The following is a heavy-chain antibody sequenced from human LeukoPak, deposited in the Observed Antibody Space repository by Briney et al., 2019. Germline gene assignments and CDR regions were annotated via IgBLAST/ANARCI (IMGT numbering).Heavy chain of an antibody. CDR2: INHSGST. J-gene: IGHJ4*02. CDR3: ASSAIVGATTSSNDY. D-gene: IGHD1-26*01. V-gene: IGHV4-34*01. Sequence: SETLSLTCAVYGGSFSGYYWSWIRQPPGKGLEWIGEINHSGSTNYNPSLKSRVTISVDTSKNQLSLKLSSVTAADTAVYYCASSAIVGATTSSNDYWGQGTLVTVSS. CDR1: GGSFSGYY.